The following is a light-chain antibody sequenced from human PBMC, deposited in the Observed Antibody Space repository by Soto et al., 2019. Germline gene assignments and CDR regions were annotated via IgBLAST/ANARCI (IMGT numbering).Light chain of an antibody. CDR3: QQYGSAPRKT. CDR2: GAS. V-gene: IGKV3-20*01. Sequence: EIVLTQSPGTLSLSPGETATLSCRASQSITNSFLAWYQQKPGQAPRLLISGASSRATGIPDRFSGSGSGTDFTLTISRLEPEDFAVYYCQQYGSAPRKTFGQGTKLEI. J-gene: IGKJ2*01. CDR1: QSITNSF.